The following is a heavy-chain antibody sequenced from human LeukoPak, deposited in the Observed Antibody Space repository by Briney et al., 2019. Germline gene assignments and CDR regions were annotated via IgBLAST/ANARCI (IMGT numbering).Heavy chain of an antibody. J-gene: IGHJ4*02. D-gene: IGHD5/OR15-5a*01. V-gene: IGHV1-18*01. CDR1: GYSFTNXX. CDR3: ARSTLGIEFDY. Sequence: ASVKVSCKAXGYSFTNXXXXXXXQAXXXXXXGMGRXXAYNDNAXXXXXXXXRVXXXXXXSTRTAYMELRSLRSDDTAVYYCARSTLGIEFDYWGQGTLVTVSS. CDR2: XXAYNDNA.